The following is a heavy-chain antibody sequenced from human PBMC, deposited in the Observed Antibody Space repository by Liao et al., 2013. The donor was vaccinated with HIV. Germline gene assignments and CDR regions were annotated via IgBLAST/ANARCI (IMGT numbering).Heavy chain of an antibody. V-gene: IGHV4-39*07. CDR1: GGSISNSDYY. CDR3: AKEAQNYDFWSGYSTRGVGYFDY. CDR2: IYYSGST. D-gene: IGHD3-3*01. J-gene: IGHJ4*02. Sequence: QLQLQESGPGLVKPSETLSLTCTVSGGSISNSDYYWDWIRQPPGKGLEWIGRIYYSGSTYYNPSLQSRVTISVDTSKNQFSLKLSSVTAADTAVYYCAKEAQNYDFWSGYSTRGVGYFDYWGQGTLVTVSS.